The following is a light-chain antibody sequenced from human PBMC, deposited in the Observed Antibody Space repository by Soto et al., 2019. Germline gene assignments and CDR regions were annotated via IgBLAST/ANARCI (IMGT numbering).Light chain of an antibody. CDR1: SSDVGGYNY. J-gene: IGLJ2*01. Sequence: QSALTQPASVSGSPGQSITISCTGTSSDVGGYNYVSWYQQHPGKAPKLMIYDVSNRPPGVSNRFSGSKSGNTASLTIPGLQAEDEADYYCSSYTSSSTLMVFGGGTKLTVL. V-gene: IGLV2-14*01. CDR2: DVS. CDR3: SSYTSSSTLMV.